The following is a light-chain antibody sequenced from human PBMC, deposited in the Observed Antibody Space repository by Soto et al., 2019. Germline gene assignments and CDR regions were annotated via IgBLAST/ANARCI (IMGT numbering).Light chain of an antibody. V-gene: IGKV1-39*01. J-gene: IGKJ2*01. CDR3: QQSYSTLYT. CDR2: AAS. CDR1: QSISSY. Sequence: DIQMTQAPSSLSASVGDRVTITCRASQSISSYLNWYQQKPGKAPKLLISAASSLQSGVPSRFSGRGSGTDFTLTISSLLPEYFATYYCQQSYSTLYTFGQGTKLEIK.